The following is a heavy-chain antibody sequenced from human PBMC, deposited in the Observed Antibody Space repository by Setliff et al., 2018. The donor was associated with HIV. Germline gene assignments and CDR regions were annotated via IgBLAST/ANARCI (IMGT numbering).Heavy chain of an antibody. Sequence: PSETLSLTCAVSGGSISSNWWSWVRQSPGKGLEWIGEIYHSGSTHYNPSLKSRVTISVDTSKNQFSLKLSSVIAADTAVYYCARHAAGPDGPFDYWGQGTLVTVSS. CDR3: ARHAAGPDGPFDY. V-gene: IGHV4-4*02. J-gene: IGHJ4*02. CDR2: IYHSGST. D-gene: IGHD2-2*01. CDR1: GGSISSNW.